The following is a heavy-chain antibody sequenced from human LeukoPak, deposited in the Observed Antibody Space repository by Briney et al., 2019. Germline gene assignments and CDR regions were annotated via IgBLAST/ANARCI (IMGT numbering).Heavy chain of an antibody. D-gene: IGHD1/OR15-1a*01. CDR1: GFTFSSYG. J-gene: IGHJ6*02. CDR3: ARDPAEHLPYYYGMDV. V-gene: IGHV3-30*02. Sequence: PGGSLRLSCAASGFTFSSYGMHWVRQAPGKGLEWVAFIRYDGSNKYYADSVKGRFTISRDNSKNTLYLQMNSLRAEDTAVYYCARDPAEHLPYYYGMDVWGQGTTVTVSS. CDR2: IRYDGSNK.